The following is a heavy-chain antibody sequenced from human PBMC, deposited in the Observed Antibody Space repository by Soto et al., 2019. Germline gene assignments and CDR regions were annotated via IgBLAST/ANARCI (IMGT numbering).Heavy chain of an antibody. D-gene: IGHD3-10*01. CDR1: GYTFTSYG. V-gene: IGHV1-18*04. Sequence: QVQLVQSGAEVKKPGASVKVSCKASGYTFTSYGVSWVRQAPGQGLEWMGWISGYNGNTNYAQKLKGRVTMTTDKSTSTAYMELRSLRSDDTAVYYCARAGKYYYGSGSPYYYGMDVWGQGITVTVSS. J-gene: IGHJ6*02. CDR2: ISGYNGNT. CDR3: ARAGKYYYGSGSPYYYGMDV.